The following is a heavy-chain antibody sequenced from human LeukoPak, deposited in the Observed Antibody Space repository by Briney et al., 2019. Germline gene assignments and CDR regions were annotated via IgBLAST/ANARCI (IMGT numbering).Heavy chain of an antibody. CDR1: GGTFSSYA. V-gene: IGHV1-69*13. CDR3: ATGGLYCGGDCQTNGPNDAFDI. J-gene: IGHJ3*02. CDR2: IIPIFGTA. D-gene: IGHD2-21*02. Sequence: GASVKVSCKASGGTFSSYAISWVRQAPGQGLEWMGGIIPIFGTANYAQKFQGRVTITADESTSTAYMELSSLRSEDTAVYYCATGGLYCGGDCQTNGPNDAFDIWGQGTMVTVSS.